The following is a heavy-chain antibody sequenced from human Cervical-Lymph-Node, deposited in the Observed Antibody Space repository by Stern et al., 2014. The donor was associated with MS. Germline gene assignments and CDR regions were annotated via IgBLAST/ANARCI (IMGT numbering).Heavy chain of an antibody. Sequence: VQLQESRPRQVKTAETLSLTCSVSRGSISTYYWRWIRQAAGQGLEWIGGVSTTGNTGYNPSLKNRVTLSVDPSKNQFSLQLKSVTAADTAMYFCARDGSWSPLDYWGQGILVTVSS. CDR2: VSTTGNT. D-gene: IGHD6-13*01. V-gene: IGHV4-4*07. CDR1: RGSISTYY. CDR3: ARDGSWSPLDY. J-gene: IGHJ4*02.